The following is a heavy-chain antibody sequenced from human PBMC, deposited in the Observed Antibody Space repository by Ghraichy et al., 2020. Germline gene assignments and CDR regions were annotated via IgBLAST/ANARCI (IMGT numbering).Heavy chain of an antibody. CDR3: ARQGTSSFNDAFDV. CDR2: VYYDGST. J-gene: IGHJ3*01. D-gene: IGHD2-2*01. CDR1: GGSFSYYY. V-gene: IGHV4-59*08. Sequence: SETLSLTCSVSGGSFSYYYWSWIRQPPGKGLEWIGYVYYDGSTNYNPSLKSRVTISLDTSKRHFSLKLISVIAADTAMYYCARQGTSSFNDAFDVWGQGTMVTVSS.